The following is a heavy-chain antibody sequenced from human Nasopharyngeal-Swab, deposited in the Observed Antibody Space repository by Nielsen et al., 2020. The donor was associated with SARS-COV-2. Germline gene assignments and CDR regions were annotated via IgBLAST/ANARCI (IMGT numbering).Heavy chain of an antibody. CDR2: ISYDGSNE. CDR3: AKDVHGDYGGIDY. J-gene: IGHJ4*02. Sequence: GESLKISCAASGFTFSSSGMDWVRQAPGKGLEWVAVISYDGSNEYYEDSVKGRFTISRDNSKNTLYLQMNSLRAEDTAVYYCAKDVHGDYGGIDYWGQGTLVTVSS. D-gene: IGHD4-17*01. V-gene: IGHV3-30*18. CDR1: GFTFSSSG.